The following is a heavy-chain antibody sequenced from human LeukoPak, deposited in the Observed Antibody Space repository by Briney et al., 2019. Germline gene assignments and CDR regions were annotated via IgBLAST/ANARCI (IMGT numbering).Heavy chain of an antibody. CDR1: GGSISSYY. CDR3: ARALRPYAFDI. J-gene: IGHJ3*02. Sequence: SETLSLTCTVSGGSISSYYWSWIRQPPGKGLEWIGYIYYSGSTNYNPSLKSRVTISVDTSKNQFSLKLSPVTAADTAVYYCARALRPYAFDIWGQGTMVTVSS. V-gene: IGHV4-59*01. CDR2: IYYSGST.